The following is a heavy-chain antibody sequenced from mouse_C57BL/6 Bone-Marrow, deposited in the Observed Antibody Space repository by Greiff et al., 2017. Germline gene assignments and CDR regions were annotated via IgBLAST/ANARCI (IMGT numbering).Heavy chain of an antibody. CDR3: VRPLRSGDY. Sequence: DAGGGLVQPKGSLKLSCAASGFSFNTYAMNWVRQAPGQGLEWVARIRRKSTNYATYYADSVNDRFTISRDESESMLYLQMNILKTEDTAMYYCVRPLRSGDYWGQGTSVTVSS. J-gene: IGHJ4*01. V-gene: IGHV10-1*01. CDR2: IRRKSTNYAT. CDR1: GFSFNTYA.